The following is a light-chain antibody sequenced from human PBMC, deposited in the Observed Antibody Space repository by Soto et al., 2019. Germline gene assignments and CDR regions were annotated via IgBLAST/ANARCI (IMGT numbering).Light chain of an antibody. CDR2: WAS. CDR1: QTILYNSNNRNY. J-gene: IGKJ4*01. V-gene: IGKV4-1*01. CDR3: QQYFRTPIT. Sequence: DIVMTQSPDSLTVSLGERATINCRSSQTILYNSNNRNYLAWYQQKPGQPPKLLIHWASTRDSGVPDRFSGSGSGTDFTLTISSLQAEDVAVYSCQQYFRTPITFSGGTRVEI.